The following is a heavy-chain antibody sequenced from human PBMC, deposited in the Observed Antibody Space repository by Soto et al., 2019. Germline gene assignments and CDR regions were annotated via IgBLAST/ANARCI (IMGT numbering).Heavy chain of an antibody. Sequence: QVQLVESGGGVVQPGKSLRLSCAASGFTFSSYGIHWVRQAPGKGLEWLGVIWYDGGNRYYADSVKGRFTLSRDNSMNTVFLQVISLRAEDTAGYYGAREMDEIRHCSSTTCPGALDYWGQGSLVTVSS. J-gene: IGHJ4*02. V-gene: IGHV3-33*01. CDR3: AREMDEIRHCSSTTCPGALDY. CDR1: GFTFSSYG. D-gene: IGHD2-2*01. CDR2: IWYDGGNR.